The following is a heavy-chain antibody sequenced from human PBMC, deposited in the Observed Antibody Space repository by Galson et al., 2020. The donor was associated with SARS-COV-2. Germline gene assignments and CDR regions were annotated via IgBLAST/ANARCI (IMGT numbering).Heavy chain of an antibody. Sequence: GESLKISCAASGFTFSSYGMHWVRQAPGKGLEWVAVIWYDGSNKYYADSVKGRFTISRDNSKNTLYLQMNSLRAEDTAVYYCARDLYQLPPFFDYWGQGTLVTVSS. J-gene: IGHJ4*02. CDR2: IWYDGSNK. V-gene: IGHV3-33*01. CDR3: ARDLYQLPPFFDY. D-gene: IGHD2-2*01. CDR1: GFTFSSYG.